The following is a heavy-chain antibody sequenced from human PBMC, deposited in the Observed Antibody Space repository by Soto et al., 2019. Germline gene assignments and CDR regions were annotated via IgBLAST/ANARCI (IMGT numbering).Heavy chain of an antibody. CDR2: IYSGGST. Sequence: GGSLRLSCAASGFTVSSNYMSWVRQAPGKGLEWVSVIYSGGSTYYADSVKGRFTISRHNSKNTLYLQMNSLRAEDTAVYYGARVKETGYSYGIDYWGQGTLVTVSS. D-gene: IGHD5-18*01. J-gene: IGHJ4*02. V-gene: IGHV3-53*04. CDR1: GFTVSSNY. CDR3: ARVKETGYSYGIDY.